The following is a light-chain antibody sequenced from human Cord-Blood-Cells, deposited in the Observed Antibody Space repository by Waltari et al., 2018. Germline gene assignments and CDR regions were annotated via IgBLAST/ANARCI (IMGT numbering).Light chain of an antibody. CDR1: QRVSSSY. J-gene: IGKJ2*01. CDR2: GAS. Sequence: EIVLTQSPGTLALSPGERATLSCRASQRVSSSYSAWYQQKPGQAPRLLIYGASSRATGIPDRFSGSGSGTDFTLTISRLEPEDFAVYYCQQYGSSPYTFGQGTKLEIK. CDR3: QQYGSSPYT. V-gene: IGKV3-20*01.